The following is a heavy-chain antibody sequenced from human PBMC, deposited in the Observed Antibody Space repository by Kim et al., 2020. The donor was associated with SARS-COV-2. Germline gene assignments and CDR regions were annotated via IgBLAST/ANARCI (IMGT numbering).Heavy chain of an antibody. J-gene: IGHJ4*02. D-gene: IGHD3-9*01. V-gene: IGHV4-59*01. CDR3: ARGGNDSSNDYDILTNEITNYFDY. CDR1: GGSISSYY. Sequence: SETLSLTCSVSGGSISSYYWSWIRQPPGKGLEWIGYIYYSGSTNYNPSLKSRVTISVDTSKKQFSLKLSSVTAADTAVYYCARGGNDSSNDYDILTNEITNYFDYWGQGTLVTVSS. CDR2: IYYSGST.